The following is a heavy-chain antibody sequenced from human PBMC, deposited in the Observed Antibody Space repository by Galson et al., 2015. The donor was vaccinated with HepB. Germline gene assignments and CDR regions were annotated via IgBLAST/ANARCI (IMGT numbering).Heavy chain of an antibody. J-gene: IGHJ4*02. D-gene: IGHD1-14*01. Sequence: SVKVSCKASGGTFSRYAISWVRQAPGQGLEWMGRIIPILGIANYAQKFQGRVTITADKSTSTAYMELSSLRSEDTAVYYCARDLPPFDYWGQGTLVTVSS. CDR3: ARDLPPFDY. CDR2: IIPILGIA. CDR1: GGTFSRYA. V-gene: IGHV1-69*04.